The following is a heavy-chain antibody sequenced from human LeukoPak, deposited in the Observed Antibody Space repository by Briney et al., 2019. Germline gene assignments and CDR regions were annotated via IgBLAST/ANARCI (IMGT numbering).Heavy chain of an antibody. V-gene: IGHV3-11*04. CDR3: ARVSQSDAFDI. CDR2: ISSSGSTI. D-gene: IGHD2/OR15-2a*01. Sequence: GGSLRLSCAASGFTFSDYYMSWIRQAPEKGLEWVSYISSSGSTIYYADSVKGRFTISRDNAKNSLYLQMNSLRAEDTAVYYCARVSQSDAFDIWGQGTMVTVSS. J-gene: IGHJ3*02. CDR1: GFTFSDYY.